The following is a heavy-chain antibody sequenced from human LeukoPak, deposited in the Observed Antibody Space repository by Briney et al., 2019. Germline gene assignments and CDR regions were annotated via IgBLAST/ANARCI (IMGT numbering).Heavy chain of an antibody. D-gene: IGHD3-22*01. J-gene: IGHJ4*02. CDR2: IYTSGST. V-gene: IGHV4-4*07. Sequence: SETLSLTCTVSGGSISSYYWSWIRQPAGKGPEWIGRIYTSGSTNYNPSLKSRVTMSVDTSKNQFSLKLSSVTAADTAVYYCARVASSGDSSGYYYGDYFDYWGQGTLVTVSS. CDR1: GGSISSYY. CDR3: ARVASSGDSSGYYYGDYFDY.